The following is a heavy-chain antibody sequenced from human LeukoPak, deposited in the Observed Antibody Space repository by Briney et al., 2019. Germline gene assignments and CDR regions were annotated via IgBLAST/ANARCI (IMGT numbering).Heavy chain of an antibody. J-gene: IGHJ5*02. D-gene: IGHD3-22*01. CDR3: ARGAKDYYSGNANNWFDP. V-gene: IGHV3-11*01. CDR1: GFTFSDYY. Sequence: GGSLRLSCAASGFTFSDYYMSWIRQAPGKGLEWVSYISSSGSTIYYADSVKGRFTISRDNAKNSLYLQMNSLRAEDTAVYYCARGAKDYYSGNANNWFDPWGQGTLVTVSS. CDR2: ISSSGSTI.